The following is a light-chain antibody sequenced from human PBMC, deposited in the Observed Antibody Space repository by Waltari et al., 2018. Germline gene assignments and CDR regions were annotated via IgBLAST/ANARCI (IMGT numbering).Light chain of an antibody. CDR1: QTIRTTY. CDR3: QQYDISPLT. J-gene: IGKJ4*01. Sequence: EIVLTQSPGTLSLSPGEGATLSCRTSQTIRTTYLAWYQQKPCQAPTLLICGTVSRATGIPDRFTGSGSGTDFSLTISSLEPEDFATYYCQQYDISPLTFGGGTKVEIK. V-gene: IGKV3-20*01. CDR2: GTV.